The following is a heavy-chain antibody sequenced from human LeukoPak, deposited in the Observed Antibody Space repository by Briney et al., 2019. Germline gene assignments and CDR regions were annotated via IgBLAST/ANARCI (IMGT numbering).Heavy chain of an antibody. CDR2: ISYDGSNK. Sequence: PGRPLRLSCAASGFTFSSYAMHWVRQAQGKGLEWVAVISYDGSNKYYADSVKGRFTISRDSSKNTLYLQMNSLRAEDTAVYYCARDGQITSFDYWGQGTLVTVSS. J-gene: IGHJ4*02. CDR3: ARDGQITSFDY. V-gene: IGHV3-30-3*01. CDR1: GFTFSSYA. D-gene: IGHD5-24*01.